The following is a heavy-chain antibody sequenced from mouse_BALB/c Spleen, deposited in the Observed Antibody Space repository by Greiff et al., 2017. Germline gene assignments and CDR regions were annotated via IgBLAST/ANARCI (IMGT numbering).Heavy chain of an antibody. CDR1: GFNIKDTY. D-gene: IGHD2-1*01. CDR2: IDPANGNT. J-gene: IGHJ4*01. Sequence: EVQLHQSGAELVKPGASVKLSCTASGFNIKDTYMHWVKQRPEQGLEWIGRIDPANGNTKYDPKFQGKATITADTSSNTAYLQLSSLTSEDTAVYYCARDPLLGGAMDYWGQGTSVTVSS. V-gene: IGHV14-3*02. CDR3: ARDPLLGGAMDY.